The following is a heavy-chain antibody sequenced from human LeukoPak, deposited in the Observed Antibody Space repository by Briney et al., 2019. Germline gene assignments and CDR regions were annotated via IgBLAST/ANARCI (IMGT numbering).Heavy chain of an antibody. CDR1: GGSISSGGYS. V-gene: IGHV4-30-2*01. Sequence: SETLSLTCAVSGGSISSGGYSWSWIRQPPGKGLEWIGYIYHSGSTYYNPSLKSRVTISVDTSKNQFSLKLSSVTAADTAVYYCARRDDYGDRDAFDIWGQGTMVTVSS. D-gene: IGHD4-17*01. CDR3: ARRDDYGDRDAFDI. J-gene: IGHJ3*02. CDR2: IYHSGST.